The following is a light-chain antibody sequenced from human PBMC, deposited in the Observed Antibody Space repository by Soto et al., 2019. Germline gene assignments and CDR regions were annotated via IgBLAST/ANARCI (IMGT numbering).Light chain of an antibody. CDR1: QSVNRF. Sequence: DIQMTQSPSSLSASVGDRVSITCRAGQSVNRFLNWYQQKPGKAPELLIYGASSLQSGGPSRFSGSGSGTDFTLTISSLQPEDFATYYCQQGYSSPQTFGHGTKVEIK. J-gene: IGKJ1*01. CDR3: QQGYSSPQT. CDR2: GAS. V-gene: IGKV1-39*01.